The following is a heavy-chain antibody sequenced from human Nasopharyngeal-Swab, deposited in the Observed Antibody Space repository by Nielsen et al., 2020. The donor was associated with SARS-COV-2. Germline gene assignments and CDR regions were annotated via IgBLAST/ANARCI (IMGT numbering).Heavy chain of an antibody. J-gene: IGHJ6*02. CDR3: ATGAAVAGTPISYYYYYGMDV. D-gene: IGHD6-19*01. CDR1: GYTLTELS. V-gene: IGHV1-24*01. CDR2: FDPEDGET. Sequence: ASVKVSCKVSGYTLTELSMHWVRHAPGKGLEGMVGFDPEDGETIYSQKFQGRVTMTANTSTDTAYMELSSLRSEDTAVYYCATGAAVAGTPISYYYYYGMDVWGQGTTVTVSS.